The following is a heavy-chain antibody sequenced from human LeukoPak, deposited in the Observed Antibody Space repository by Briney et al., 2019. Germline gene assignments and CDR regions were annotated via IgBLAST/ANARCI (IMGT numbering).Heavy chain of an antibody. CDR2: IYYSGST. Sequence: PSETLSLTCPVSGGSISSSSYYWAWIRQPPGKGLEWVGSIYYSGSTYYNPSLKSRVTISVDTSKNQFSLKLTSVTAADTAVYYCARQSAPRYISGWYGYLYFDYWGQGTLVTVSS. J-gene: IGHJ4*02. D-gene: IGHD6-19*01. CDR3: ARQSAPRYISGWYGYLYFDY. V-gene: IGHV4-39*01. CDR1: GGSISSSSYY.